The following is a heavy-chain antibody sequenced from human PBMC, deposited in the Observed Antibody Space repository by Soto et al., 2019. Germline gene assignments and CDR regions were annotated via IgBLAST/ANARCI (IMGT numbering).Heavy chain of an antibody. Sequence: PSETLSLTCTVSVGSSISSNYYWGWIRQPPGKGLEWIGSIYYSGTTYYNPSLKSRVTISVDTSKSQFSLKLSSVTAADTAVYYCATLSRLRLVDYWGQGTLVTVSS. CDR1: VGSSISSNYY. CDR2: IYYSGTT. J-gene: IGHJ4*02. V-gene: IGHV4-39*01. CDR3: ATLSRLRLVDY. D-gene: IGHD6-19*01.